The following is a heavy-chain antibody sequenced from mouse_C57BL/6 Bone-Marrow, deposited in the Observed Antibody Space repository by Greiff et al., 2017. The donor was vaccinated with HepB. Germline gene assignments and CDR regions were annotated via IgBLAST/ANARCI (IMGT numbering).Heavy chain of an antibody. CDR1: GYTFTDYY. J-gene: IGHJ3*01. CDR2: INPYNGGT. CDR3: ARDYGRAWFAY. V-gene: IGHV1-19*01. D-gene: IGHD1-1*01. Sequence: VQLKQSGPVLVKPGASVKMSCKASGYTFTDYYMNWVKQSHGKSLELIGVINPYNGGTSYNQKFKGKATLTVDKSSSTAYMELNSLTSEDSAVYYCARDYGRAWFAYWGQGTLVTVSA.